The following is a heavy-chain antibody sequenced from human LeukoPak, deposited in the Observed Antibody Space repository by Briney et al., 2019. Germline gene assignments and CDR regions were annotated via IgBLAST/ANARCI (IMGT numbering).Heavy chain of an antibody. V-gene: IGHV3-33*01. CDR3: ARDCSGGSCGAFDI. J-gene: IGHJ3*02. Sequence: GRSLRLSCAASGFTFSSYGMHWVRQAPGKGLEWVAVIWYDGSNKYYADSVKGRFTISRDNSKNTLYLQMNSLRAEDTAVYYCARDCSGGSCGAFDIWGQGTMVTVSS. CDR1: GFTFSSYG. D-gene: IGHD2-15*01. CDR2: IWYDGSNK.